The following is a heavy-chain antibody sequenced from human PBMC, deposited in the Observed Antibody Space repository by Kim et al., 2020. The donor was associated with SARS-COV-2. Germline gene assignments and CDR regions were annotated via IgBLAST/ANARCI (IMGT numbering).Heavy chain of an antibody. J-gene: IGHJ6*02. Sequence: SETLSLTCTVSGGSISSSSYYWGWIRQPPGKGLEWIGSIYYSGSTYYNPSLKSRVTISVDTSKNQFSLKLSSVTAADTAVYYCARHYSSGWYYYGMDVWGQGTTVTVSS. CDR1: GGSISSSSYY. CDR2: IYYSGST. V-gene: IGHV4-39*01. CDR3: ARHYSSGWYYYGMDV. D-gene: IGHD6-19*01.